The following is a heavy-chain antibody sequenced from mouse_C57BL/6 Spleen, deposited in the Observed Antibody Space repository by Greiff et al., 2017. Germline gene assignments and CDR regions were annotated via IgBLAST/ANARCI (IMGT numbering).Heavy chain of an antibody. CDR2: INYDGSST. D-gene: IGHD4-1*01. Sequence: DVQLVEPEGGLVQPGSSMKLSCTASGFTFSDYYMAWVRQVPEKGLEWVANINYDGSSTSYLDSLKSRFIISRDNAKNFLYLQMSSLKSEDTATYYCARVTGTWRFAFWGQGTLVTVSA. CDR3: ARVTGTWRFAF. J-gene: IGHJ3*01. CDR1: GFTFSDYY. V-gene: IGHV5-16*01.